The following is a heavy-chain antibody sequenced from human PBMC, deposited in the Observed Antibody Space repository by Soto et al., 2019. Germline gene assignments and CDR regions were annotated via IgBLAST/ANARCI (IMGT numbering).Heavy chain of an antibody. V-gene: IGHV3-21*01. D-gene: IGHD6-13*01. J-gene: IGHJ6*03. CDR2: ISSSSSYI. Sequence: EVQLVESGGGLVKPGGSLRLSCAASGFTFSSYSMNWVRQAPGKGLEWVSSISSSSSYIYYADSVKGRFTISRDNAKNSQYLQMNSLRAEDTAVYYCARAGEQQLVVGAPGNYYYYMDVWGKGTTVTVSS. CDR3: ARAGEQQLVVGAPGNYYYYMDV. CDR1: GFTFSSYS.